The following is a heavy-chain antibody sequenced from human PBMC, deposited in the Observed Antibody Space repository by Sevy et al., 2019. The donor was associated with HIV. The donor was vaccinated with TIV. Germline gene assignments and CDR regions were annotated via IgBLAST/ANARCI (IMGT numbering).Heavy chain of an antibody. CDR2: IYYSGST. CDR1: GDSISSYY. Sequence: SETLSLTCTVSGDSISSYYWSWIRQPPGKGLEWIGYIYYSGSTNYNPSLKSRVTISKDTSKNQVSLKLTSVTAADTAAYYCARGRPDYYYGMDVWGQGTTVTVSS. V-gene: IGHV4-59*01. J-gene: IGHJ6*02. CDR3: ARGRPDYYYGMDV.